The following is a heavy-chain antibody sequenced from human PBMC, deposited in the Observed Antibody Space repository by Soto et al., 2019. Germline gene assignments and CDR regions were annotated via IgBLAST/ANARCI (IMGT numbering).Heavy chain of an antibody. D-gene: IGHD2-2*01. Sequence: SETLYLTCTVSGGSIGSYYWSWIRQPPGKGLEWIGYIYYSGSTNYNPSLKSRVTISVDTSKNQFSLKLSSVTAADTAVYYCARHRWVVVVPAVTYYYGMDVWGQGTTVT. V-gene: IGHV4-59*08. CDR1: GGSIGSYY. J-gene: IGHJ6*02. CDR3: ARHRWVVVVPAVTYYYGMDV. CDR2: IYYSGST.